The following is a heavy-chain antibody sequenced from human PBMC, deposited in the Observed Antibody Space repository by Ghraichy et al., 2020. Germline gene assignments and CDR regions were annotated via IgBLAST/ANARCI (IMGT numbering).Heavy chain of an antibody. D-gene: IGHD1-7*01. CDR3: AKVYNRDSPFEY. CDR1: GSSFSSYA. Sequence: LSLTCAASGSSFSSYAMTWVRQAPGKGLAWVSEITASGDSTHYADSVQGRFAVSRDNSKNTLYLQMNRLRVEDTAVYYCAKVYNRDSPFEYWGQGTLVTVSS. V-gene: IGHV3-23*01. J-gene: IGHJ4*02. CDR2: ITASGDST.